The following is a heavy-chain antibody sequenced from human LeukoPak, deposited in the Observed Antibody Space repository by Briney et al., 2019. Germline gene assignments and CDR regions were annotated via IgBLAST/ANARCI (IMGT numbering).Heavy chain of an antibody. Sequence: GGSLRLSCAASGYIFSDHWMHWVRQAPGKGLVWLSRINNDGSSTIYADSVKGRFTFSRDNAENTLFLEMSSLRVEDTAVYYCVRERNNFWSGHHSIFDSWGQGTLVTVSS. V-gene: IGHV3-74*01. D-gene: IGHD3-3*01. J-gene: IGHJ4*02. CDR2: INNDGSST. CDR1: GYIFSDHW. CDR3: VRERNNFWSGHHSIFDS.